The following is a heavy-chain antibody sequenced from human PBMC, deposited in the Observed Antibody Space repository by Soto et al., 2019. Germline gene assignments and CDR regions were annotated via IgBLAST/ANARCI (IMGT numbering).Heavy chain of an antibody. CDR2: ISSSSNYI. CDR3: ASGTYCSSASCPNYYYAMDV. CDR1: GFSLDTYS. V-gene: IGHV3-21*01. Sequence: PGGSLRLSCAASGFSLDTYSMNWVRRAPGKGLEWVSYISSSSNYIYYADSVKGRFTISRDNAKNSLYLEMNSLRAEDTAVYYCASGTYCSSASCPNYYYAMDVWGQGTTVTVSS. J-gene: IGHJ6*02. D-gene: IGHD2-2*01.